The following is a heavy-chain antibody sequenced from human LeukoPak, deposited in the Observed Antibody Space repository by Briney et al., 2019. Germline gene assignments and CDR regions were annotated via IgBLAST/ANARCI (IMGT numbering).Heavy chain of an antibody. CDR2: IYYSGST. J-gene: IGHJ6*04. V-gene: IGHV4-59*08. CDR1: GGSISSYY. D-gene: IGHD4-17*01. Sequence: SETLSLTCTVSGGSISSYYWSWIRQPPGKGLEWIGYIYYSGSTNYNPSLKSRVTISVDTSKNQFSLKLSSVTAADTAVYYCARNGFTTVITYYYYGMDFWGKGTTVTVS. CDR3: ARNGFTTVITYYYYGMDF.